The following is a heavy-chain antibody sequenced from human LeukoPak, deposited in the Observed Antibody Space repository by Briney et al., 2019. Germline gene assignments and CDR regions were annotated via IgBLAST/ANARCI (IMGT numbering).Heavy chain of an antibody. D-gene: IGHD5-12*01. CDR2: IIPIFGTA. V-gene: IGHV1-69*01. CDR3: ARGREVATTLRWYYMDV. J-gene: IGHJ6*03. Sequence: SVKVSCKASGGTFSSYAISWVRQAPGQGLEWMGGIIPIFGTANYAQKFQGRVTITADESTSTAYMELSSLRSEDTAVYYCARGREVATTLRWYYMDVWGKGTTVTVSS. CDR1: GGTFSSYA.